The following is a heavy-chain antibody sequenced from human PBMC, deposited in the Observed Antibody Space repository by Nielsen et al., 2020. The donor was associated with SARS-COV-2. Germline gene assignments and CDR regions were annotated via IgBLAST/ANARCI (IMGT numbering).Heavy chain of an antibody. CDR1: GGSISSSSYY. V-gene: IGHV4-39*07. J-gene: IGHJ4*02. CDR3: VRGAWDFDH. D-gene: IGHD7-27*01. CDR2: IYYSGST. Sequence: SETLSLTCTVSGGSISSSSYYWGWISQPPGKGLEWIGSIYYSGSTYYNPSLKSRVTISVDTSKNQFSLKLSSVTASDTAVYYCVRGAWDFDHWGQGTLVTVS.